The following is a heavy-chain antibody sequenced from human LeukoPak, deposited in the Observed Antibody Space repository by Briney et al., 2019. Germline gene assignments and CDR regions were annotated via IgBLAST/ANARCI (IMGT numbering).Heavy chain of an antibody. CDR3: ARQFYSSSWYFDL. J-gene: IGHJ2*01. CDR2: INHSGST. CDR1: GGSFSGYY. D-gene: IGHD6-13*01. V-gene: IGHV4-34*01. Sequence: SETLSLTCTVYGGSFSGYYWSWIRQPPGKGLEWIGEINHSGSTNYNLSLKSRVTISVDTSKNQFSLKLSSVTAADTAVYYCARQFYSSSWYFDLWGRGTLVTVSS.